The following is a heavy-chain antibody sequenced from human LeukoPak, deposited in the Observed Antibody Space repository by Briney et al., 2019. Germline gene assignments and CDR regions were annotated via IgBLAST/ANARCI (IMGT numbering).Heavy chain of an antibody. V-gene: IGHV6-1*01. D-gene: IGHD6-19*01. CDR1: GDSASSDSAA. J-gene: IGHJ5*02. CDR2: TYYRSKWYN. Sequence: SQTLSLTCAISGDSASSDSAAWNWIRQSPSRGLEWPGRTYYRSKWYNEYAVSVKSRITINPDTSRNQFSLLLNSVTPEDTAVYYCARDDGYSFGRYSWFDPWGQGTLVTVSS. CDR3: ARDDGYSFGRYSWFDP.